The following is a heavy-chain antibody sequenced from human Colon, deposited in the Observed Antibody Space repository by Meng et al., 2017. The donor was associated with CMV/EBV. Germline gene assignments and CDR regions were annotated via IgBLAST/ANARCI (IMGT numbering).Heavy chain of an antibody. Sequence: QVRLQKSGPGLETPWETLSLTCTVSGGSISSYCWSWIRQSAAKGLEWIGRIYTSGSTNYNPSLESRVTMSVDTSKNQFSLRVTSVTAADTAVYYCARASAWREDYFDYWGQGTLVTVAS. CDR3: ARASAWREDYFDY. V-gene: IGHV4-4*07. CDR2: IYTSGST. J-gene: IGHJ4*02. D-gene: IGHD1-26*01. CDR1: GGSISSYC.